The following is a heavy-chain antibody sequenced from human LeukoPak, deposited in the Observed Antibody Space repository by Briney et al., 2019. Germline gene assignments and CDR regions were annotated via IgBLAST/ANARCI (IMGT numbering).Heavy chain of an antibody. CDR3: AEDGGGTYYYYYYYMDV. D-gene: IGHD2-15*01. Sequence: GGSLRLSCAASGFTFSSMNWVRQAPGKGLEWVSSISSSSSYIYYADSMKGRFTISRDNAKKSLYLQMNSLRAEDTAVYYCAEDGGGTYYYYYYYMDVWGKGTTVAVSS. J-gene: IGHJ6*03. CDR2: ISSSSSYI. V-gene: IGHV3-21*01. CDR1: GFTFSS.